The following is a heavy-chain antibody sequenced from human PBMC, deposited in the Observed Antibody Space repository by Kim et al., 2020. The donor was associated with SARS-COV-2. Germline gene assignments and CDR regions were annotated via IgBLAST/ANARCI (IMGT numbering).Heavy chain of an antibody. V-gene: IGHV5-51*01. CDR2: IYPGDSDT. J-gene: IGHJ4*02. CDR1: GYSFTSYW. D-gene: IGHD2-15*01. CDR3: ARHRTPQIPDY. Sequence: GASLKISCKGSGYSFTSYWIGWVRQTPGKGLEWMGIIYPGDSDTRYSPSFQGQVTISADKSISTAYLQWSSLKASDTAMYYCARHRTPQIPDYWGQGTLVTVSS.